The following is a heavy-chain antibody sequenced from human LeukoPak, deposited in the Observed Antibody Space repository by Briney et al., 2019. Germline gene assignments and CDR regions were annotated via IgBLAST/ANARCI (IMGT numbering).Heavy chain of an antibody. CDR2: IYTSGST. CDR1: GGSISSYY. CDR3: ARHRYYYDGSGYYGPRWYFDL. Sequence: PSETLSLTCTVSGGSISSYYWSWIRQPAGKGLEWIGRIYTSGSTNYNPSLKSRVTISVDTSRNQFSLRLTSVTAADTALYYCARHRYYYDGSGYYGPRWYFDLWGPGTPVAVSS. V-gene: IGHV4-4*07. D-gene: IGHD3-22*01. J-gene: IGHJ2*01.